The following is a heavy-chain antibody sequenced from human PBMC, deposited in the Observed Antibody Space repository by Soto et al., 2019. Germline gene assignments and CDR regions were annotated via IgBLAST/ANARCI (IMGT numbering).Heavy chain of an antibody. D-gene: IGHD3-3*01. J-gene: IGHJ4*02. V-gene: IGHV3-33*01. CDR2: IWYDGSNK. CDR3: ARDGGDYDFWNGYYFDY. Sequence: AGGSLRLSCAASGFTFSSYGMHWVRQAPGKGLEWVAVIWYDGSNKFYADSVKGRFTISRDNSKNTLYLQMNSLRAEDTAVYYCARDGGDYDFWNGYYFDYWGQGTLGTVSS. CDR1: GFTFSSYG.